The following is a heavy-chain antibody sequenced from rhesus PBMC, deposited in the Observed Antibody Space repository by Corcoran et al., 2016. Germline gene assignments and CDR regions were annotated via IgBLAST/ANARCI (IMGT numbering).Heavy chain of an antibody. Sequence: QVQLQESGPGVVKPSETLSLTCAVSGGSISSSNWWSWIRQSPGKGLEWSGYIYGGSGSPSYNPSLKRRVTISTDTSKDQFSLKLSSVTAADPAVYYCARRARYGDFNYWGQGVLVTVSS. CDR3: ARRARYGDFNY. D-gene: IGHD5-24*01. CDR2: IYGGSGSP. J-gene: IGHJ4*01. CDR1: GGSISSSNW. V-gene: IGHV4-93*02.